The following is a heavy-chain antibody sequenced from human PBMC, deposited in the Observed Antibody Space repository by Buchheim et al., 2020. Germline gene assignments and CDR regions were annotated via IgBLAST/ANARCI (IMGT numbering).Heavy chain of an antibody. Sequence: QVQLQQWGAGLLKPSETLSLTCAVYGGSFSGYYWSWIRQPPGKGLEWIGEINPSGSTNYNPSLKSRVTISVDTSKNQFSLKLSSVTAADTAVYYCARGRVVVAATRRYFDYWGQGTL. J-gene: IGHJ4*02. CDR2: INPSGST. D-gene: IGHD2-15*01. CDR1: GGSFSGYY. V-gene: IGHV4-34*01. CDR3: ARGRVVVAATRRYFDY.